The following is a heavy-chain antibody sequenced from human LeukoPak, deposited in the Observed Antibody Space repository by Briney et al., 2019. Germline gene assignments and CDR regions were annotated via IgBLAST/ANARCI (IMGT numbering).Heavy chain of an antibody. CDR2: ISAYNGKT. CDR3: ARGWAPRKEWLILNWFDP. Sequence: ASVKVSCKAFGYTFTSYGISWVRQAPGQGLERMGWISAYNGKTNSAQKFQGRVTMTTDTSTSTAYMDLRSLRSDDTAVYYCARGWAPRKEWLILNWFDPWGQGTLVTVSS. D-gene: IGHD5-12*01. J-gene: IGHJ5*02. V-gene: IGHV1-18*01. CDR1: GYTFTSYG.